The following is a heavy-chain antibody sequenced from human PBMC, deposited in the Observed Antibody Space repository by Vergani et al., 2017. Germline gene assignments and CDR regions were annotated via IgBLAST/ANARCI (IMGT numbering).Heavy chain of an antibody. CDR2: NRNKADGGTT. J-gene: IGHJ4*02. D-gene: IGHD5-18*01. V-gene: IGHV3-49*04. Sequence: EVQLVESGGGLVPPGRSLRLSCAASGFSFGDYAMTWVRQAPGKGLWGVAFNRNKADGGTTEYAAAVEGRFDISVEDSVRLAYLKLSGLKTADTAGYFCSRVSGYSFGYSDYWGQGTLVTVSS. CDR3: SRVSGYSFGYSDY. CDR1: GFSFGDYA.